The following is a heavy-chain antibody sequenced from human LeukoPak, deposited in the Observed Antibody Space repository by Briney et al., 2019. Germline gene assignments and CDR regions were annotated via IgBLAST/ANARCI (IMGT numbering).Heavy chain of an antibody. Sequence: GASVKVSCKASGYTFTSYAMHWVRQAPGKGLEYVSAISSNGGSTYYANSVKGRFTISRDNSKNTLYLQMGSLRAEDMAVYYCARLMVGATVGAFDIWGQGTMVTVSS. CDR1: GYTFTSYA. D-gene: IGHD1-26*01. CDR2: ISSNGGST. CDR3: ARLMVGATVGAFDI. V-gene: IGHV3-64*01. J-gene: IGHJ3*02.